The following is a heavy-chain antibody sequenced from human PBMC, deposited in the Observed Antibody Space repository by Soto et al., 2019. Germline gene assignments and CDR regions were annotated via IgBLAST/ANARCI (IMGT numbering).Heavy chain of an antibody. Sequence: QVQLQEAGPGLVKPADTLSLSCTVSGDSVDVGGYFWSWIRQSPGGVLEWIGFIYNSGSTNSNPSLRSRITMSMDTSKNAFSLSLNSVTAADSAVDYCARGKGGLHYYFDSWGQGTPVTVSS. D-gene: IGHD3-10*01. CDR3: ARGKGGLHYYFDS. CDR2: IYNSGST. CDR1: GDSVDVGGYF. J-gene: IGHJ4*02. V-gene: IGHV4-61*08.